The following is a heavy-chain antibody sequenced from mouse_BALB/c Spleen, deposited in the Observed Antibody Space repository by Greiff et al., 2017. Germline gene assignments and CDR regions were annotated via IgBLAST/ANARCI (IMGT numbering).Heavy chain of an antibody. CDR1: GFTFSSFG. J-gene: IGHJ4*01. D-gene: IGHD2-1*01. CDR2: ISSGSSTI. Sequence: EVKVVESGGGLVQPGGSRKLSCAASGFTFSSFGMHWVRQAPEKGLEWVAYISSGSSTIYYADTVKGRFTISRDNPKNTLFLQMTSLRSEDTAMYYCARDGNYPYYAMDYWGQGTSVTVSS. CDR3: ARDGNYPYYAMDY. V-gene: IGHV5-17*02.